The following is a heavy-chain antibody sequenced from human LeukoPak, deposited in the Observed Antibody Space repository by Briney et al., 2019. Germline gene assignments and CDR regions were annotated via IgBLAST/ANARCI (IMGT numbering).Heavy chain of an antibody. D-gene: IGHD5-18*01. CDR3: ARGHSYGSIDC. Sequence: PSETLSLTCTVSVGSISRYYWSWIRQPPGKGLGWIGYIYYSGSTNYNPSLKSRVTISVDTSKNQFSLRLSSVTAADTAVYYCARGHSYGSIDCWGQGSLVTVSS. CDR2: IYYSGST. CDR1: VGSISRYY. J-gene: IGHJ4*02. V-gene: IGHV4-59*01.